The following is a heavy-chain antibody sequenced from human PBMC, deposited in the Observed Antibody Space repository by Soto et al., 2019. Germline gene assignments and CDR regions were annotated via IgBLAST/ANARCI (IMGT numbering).Heavy chain of an antibody. CDR3: AKDSMVRGVIFPYYFDY. CDR1: GFTFSSYA. V-gene: IGHV3-23*01. Sequence: GGSLRLSCAASGFTFSSYAMSWVRQAPGKGLEWVSAISGSGGSTYYADSVKGRFTISRDNSKNTLYLQMNSLRAEDTAVYYCAKDSMVRGVIFPYYFDYWGQGTLVTVSS. D-gene: IGHD3-10*01. J-gene: IGHJ4*02. CDR2: ISGSGGST.